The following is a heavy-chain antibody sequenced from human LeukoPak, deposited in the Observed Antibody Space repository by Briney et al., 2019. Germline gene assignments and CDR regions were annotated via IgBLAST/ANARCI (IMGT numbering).Heavy chain of an antibody. D-gene: IGHD3-22*01. J-gene: IGHJ4*02. V-gene: IGHV3-23*01. CDR3: AKGRRGYDSSGSDY. CDR2: ISNSGGST. CDR1: GFTFSSYG. Sequence: GGSLRLSCAASGFTFSSYGMSWVRQAPGKGLEWVSAISNSGGSTYYADSVKGRFAISRDNSKNTLYLQMNNLRAEDTAVYYCAKGRRGYDSSGSDYWGQGTLVTVSS.